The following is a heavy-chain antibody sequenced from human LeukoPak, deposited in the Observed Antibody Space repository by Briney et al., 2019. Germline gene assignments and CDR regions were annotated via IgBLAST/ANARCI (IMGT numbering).Heavy chain of an antibody. J-gene: IGHJ5*02. CDR2: ISSSGSTI. CDR3: ARDSRTTLWFGELSGGP. V-gene: IGHV3-11*01. D-gene: IGHD3-10*01. Sequence: GGSLGLSCAASGFTFSDYYVSWIRQAPGKGLEWVSYISSSGSTIYYADSVKGRFTISRDNAKNSLYLQMNSLRAEDTAVYYCARDSRTTLWFGELSGGPWGQGTLVTVSS. CDR1: GFTFSDYY.